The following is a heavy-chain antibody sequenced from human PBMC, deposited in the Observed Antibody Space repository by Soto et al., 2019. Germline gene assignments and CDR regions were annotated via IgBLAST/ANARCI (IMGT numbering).Heavy chain of an antibody. CDR2: ISSSSSYT. Sequence: SLRLSCAASGFTFSDYYMSWIRQAPGKGLEWVSYISSSSSYTNYADSVKGRFTISRDNAKNSLYLQMNSLRAEDTAVYYCARRLGDSSGWDDMGYYYGMDVWGQGTTVTVSS. CDR3: ARRLGDSSGWDDMGYYYGMDV. D-gene: IGHD3-22*01. J-gene: IGHJ6*02. V-gene: IGHV3-11*06. CDR1: GFTFSDYY.